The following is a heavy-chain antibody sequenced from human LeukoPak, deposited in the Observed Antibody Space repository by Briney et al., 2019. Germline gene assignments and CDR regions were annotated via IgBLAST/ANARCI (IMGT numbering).Heavy chain of an antibody. J-gene: IGHJ6*03. CDR3: ARPYYYYMDV. V-gene: IGHV4-4*02. Sequence: PSETLSLTCAVSGGSISSNNWWGWVRPPPGKGLEWIGEIYHSGSTNYNPSLKSRVTISVDKSRNQFSLNLRSVTAADTAVYYCARPYYYYMDVWGKGTTVTVSS. CDR1: GGSISSNNW. CDR2: IYHSGST.